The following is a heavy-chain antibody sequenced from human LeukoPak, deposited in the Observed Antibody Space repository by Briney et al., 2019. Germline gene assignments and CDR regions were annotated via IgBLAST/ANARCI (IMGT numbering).Heavy chain of an antibody. V-gene: IGHV1-69*06. CDR1: GGTFNSYA. D-gene: IGHD1-1*01. CDR2: IIPIFGTT. CDR3: ARDRLLEDRDFYSYYYMDV. J-gene: IGHJ6*03. Sequence: ASVKVSCKASGGTFNSYAISWVRQAPGQGLEWMGGIIPIFGTTNYARKFRGRVTLTADKSTRTAYMELSSLRSEDTAVYYCARDRLLEDRDFYSYYYMDVWGKGTTVTVSS.